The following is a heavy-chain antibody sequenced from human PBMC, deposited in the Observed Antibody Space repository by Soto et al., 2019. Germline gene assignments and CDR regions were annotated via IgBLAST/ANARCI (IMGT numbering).Heavy chain of an antibody. CDR1: GFTFSSYW. D-gene: IGHD3-3*01. CDR3: ARDGDFWSGYYEGGYFDY. CDR2: INSDGSST. J-gene: IGHJ4*02. Sequence: EVQLVESGGGLVQPGGSLRLSCAASGFTFSSYWMHWVRQAPGKGLVWVSRINSDGSSTSYADSVKGRFTIARDNAKNTLYLQMNSLRAEETAVYYCARDGDFWSGYYEGGYFDYWGQGTLVTVSS. V-gene: IGHV3-74*01.